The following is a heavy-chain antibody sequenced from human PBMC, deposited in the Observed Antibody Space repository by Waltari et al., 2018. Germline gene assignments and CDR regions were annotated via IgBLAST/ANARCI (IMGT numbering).Heavy chain of an antibody. CDR1: GGSFSGYY. D-gene: IGHD3-10*01. Sequence: QVQLQQWGAGLLKPSETLSLTCAVYGGSFSGYYWSWTRQPPGKGLEWIGEIHHSGSTNYNPSLKSRVTISVDTSKNQFSLKLSSVTAADTAVYYCARARGYYYYMDVWGKGTTVTISS. CDR3: ARARGYYYYMDV. J-gene: IGHJ6*03. CDR2: IHHSGST. V-gene: IGHV4-34*01.